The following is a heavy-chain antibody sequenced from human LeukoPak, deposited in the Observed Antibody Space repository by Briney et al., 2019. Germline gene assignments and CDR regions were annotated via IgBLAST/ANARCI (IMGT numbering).Heavy chain of an antibody. J-gene: IGHJ4*02. CDR2: IIPIFGTA. D-gene: IGHD5-12*01. CDR3: ARGGMGYSGYRLDY. Sequence: GASVKVSCKASGGTFSSYAISWVRQAPGQGLEWMGGIIPIFGTANYAQKFQGRVTITADESTSTAYMELSSLRSEDTAVYYCARGGMGYSGYRLDYWGQGTLVTVSS. V-gene: IGHV1-69*13. CDR1: GGTFSSYA.